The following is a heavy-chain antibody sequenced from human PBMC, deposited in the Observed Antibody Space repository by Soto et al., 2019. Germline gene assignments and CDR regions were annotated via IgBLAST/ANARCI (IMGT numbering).Heavy chain of an antibody. J-gene: IGHJ4*02. Sequence: EVQLLESGGGLVQPGGSLRLSCAASGFTFSSYAMSWVRQAPGKGLEWVSAISGSGGSTYYADSVKGRFNISRDNSKNTLYLQMNSLRDEDTAVYYCAKGMADSSWFPDKYYFYYWGQGTLGNGSS. CDR2: ISGSGGST. V-gene: IGHV3-23*01. CDR3: AKGMADSSWFPDKYYFYY. D-gene: IGHD6-13*01. CDR1: GFTFSSYA.